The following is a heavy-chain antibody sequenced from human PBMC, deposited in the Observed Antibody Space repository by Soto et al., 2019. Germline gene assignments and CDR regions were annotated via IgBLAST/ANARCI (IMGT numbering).Heavy chain of an antibody. D-gene: IGHD3-10*02. CDR1: GFTVSDYY. Sequence: QVQLVESGGGLVKPGGSLRLSCAASGFTVSDYYMSWIRQAPGKGLEWLSYSSNSGTYTRYADSVKGRFSISRDNAKNSLYQQIDSLRGEDTATYYCARSGDNYNVLDYWGQGTPVTVSS. CDR2: SSNSGTYT. J-gene: IGHJ4*02. V-gene: IGHV3-11*06. CDR3: ARSGDNYNVLDY.